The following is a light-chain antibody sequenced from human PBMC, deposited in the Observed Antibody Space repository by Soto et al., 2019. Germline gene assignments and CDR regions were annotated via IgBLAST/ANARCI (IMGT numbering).Light chain of an antibody. V-gene: IGKV1-27*01. Sequence: DIQMTQSPSSLSASVGDRVTITCRASQGISNYLAWYHQNPGKDPKLLIYAASTFHSAVPSRVSGSGSGTDLTLTISSLQHEDVATYYCLEYNSAPRTFGQGTKLEIK. J-gene: IGKJ2*02. CDR1: QGISNY. CDR2: AAS. CDR3: LEYNSAPRT.